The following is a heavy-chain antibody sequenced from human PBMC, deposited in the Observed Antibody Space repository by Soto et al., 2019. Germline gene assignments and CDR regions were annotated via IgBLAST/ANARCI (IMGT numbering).Heavy chain of an antibody. CDR1: GYTFSGFY. J-gene: IGHJ4*02. D-gene: IGHD6-19*01. CDR3: ASAAVTGTAGLDF. V-gene: IGHV1-2*02. CDR2: INPNSGGT. Sequence: ASVKVSCKASGYTFSGFYMHWVRQAPGQGLEWMGWINPNSGGTKSAEKFQGRVTMTRDTSISTAYIELSRLTSDDTAVYYCASAAVTGTAGLDFWGQGTQVTVSS.